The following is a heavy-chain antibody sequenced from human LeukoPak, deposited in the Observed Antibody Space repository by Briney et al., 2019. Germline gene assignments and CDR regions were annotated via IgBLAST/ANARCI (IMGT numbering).Heavy chain of an antibody. D-gene: IGHD6-19*01. Sequence: SETLSLTCTVSGGSISSGGYYWSWIRQHPGKGLEWIGYIYYSGSTYYNPSLKSRVTISVDTSKSQFSLKLSSVTAADTAVYYCARARALQQWLGGYFDYWGQGTLVTVSS. CDR2: IYYSGST. CDR1: GGSISSGGYY. J-gene: IGHJ4*02. V-gene: IGHV4-31*03. CDR3: ARARALQQWLGGYFDY.